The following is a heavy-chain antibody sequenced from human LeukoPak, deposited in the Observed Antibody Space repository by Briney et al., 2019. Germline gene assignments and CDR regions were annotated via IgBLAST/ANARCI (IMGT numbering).Heavy chain of an antibody. CDR3: ALEYCSSTSCLYFDY. V-gene: IGHV3-23*01. CDR2: ISGSGGST. CDR1: GFTFSSYW. J-gene: IGHJ4*02. D-gene: IGHD2-2*01. Sequence: PGGSLRLSCAASGFTFSSYWMSWVRQAPGKGLEWVSAISGSGGSTYYADSVKGRFTISRDNSKNTLYLQMNSLRAEDTAVYYCALEYCSSTSCLYFDYWGQGTLVTVSS.